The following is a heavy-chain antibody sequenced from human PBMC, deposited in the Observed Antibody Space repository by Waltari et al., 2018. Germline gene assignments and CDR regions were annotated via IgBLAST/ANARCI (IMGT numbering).Heavy chain of an antibody. V-gene: IGHV3-30-3*01. CDR3: ARGSVDVPLPLVY. CDR2: ISFDRCIK. CDR1: GFSFGRYD. Sequence: QVQLVGCGGGVVQPEGSLSLRVVVSGFSFGRYDRHWVRQVPGKGLELVTVISFDRCIKDYANPVYGRFTISRDNSKSTLYLQVKTLTTEDTGSYYCARGSVDVPLPLVYWGQGTLVTVSS. J-gene: IGHJ4*02. D-gene: IGHD2-8*01.